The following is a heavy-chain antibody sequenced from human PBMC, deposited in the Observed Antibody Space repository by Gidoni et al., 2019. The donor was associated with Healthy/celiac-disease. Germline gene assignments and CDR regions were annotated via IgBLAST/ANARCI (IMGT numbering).Heavy chain of an antibody. CDR3: ARDFPIAAAGTYVN. CDR2: ISSSGSTI. J-gene: IGHJ4*02. D-gene: IGHD6-13*01. CDR1: GFTFSSYE. V-gene: IGHV3-48*03. Sequence: EVQLVESGGGLVQPGGSLRLSCAASGFTFSSYEMNWVRQAPGKGLEWVSYISSSGSTIYYADSVKGRFTISRDNAKNSLYLQMNSLRAEDTAVYYCARDFPIAAAGTYVNWGQGTLVTVSS.